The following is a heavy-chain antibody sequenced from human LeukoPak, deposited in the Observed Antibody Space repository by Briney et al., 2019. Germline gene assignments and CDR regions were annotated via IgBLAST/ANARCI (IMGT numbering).Heavy chain of an antibody. V-gene: IGHV4-4*09. J-gene: IGHJ5*02. Sequence: PSETLSLTCTVSGGSISSYYWSWIRQPPGKGLEWIGYIYTRGSTNYNPSLKSRVTISVDTSKNQFSLKLSSVTAADTAVYYCARHEFYDSSGYYYIGDWFDPWGQGTLVTVSS. CDR3: ARHEFYDSSGYYYIGDWFDP. CDR1: GGSISSYY. CDR2: IYTRGST. D-gene: IGHD3-22*01.